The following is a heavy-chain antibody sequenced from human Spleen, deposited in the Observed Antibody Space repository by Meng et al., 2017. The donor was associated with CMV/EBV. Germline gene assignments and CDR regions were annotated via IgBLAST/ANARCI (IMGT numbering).Heavy chain of an antibody. CDR3: AADGLNCSSTSCHSNGMDV. CDR2: IVVGSGNT. D-gene: IGHD2-2*01. CDR1: GFTFTSSA. J-gene: IGHJ6*02. V-gene: IGHV1-58*01. Sequence: SGKVSCKASGFTFTSSAVQWVRQARGQRLEWIGWIVVGSGNTNYAQKFQERVTIPRDMSTSTAYMELSSLRSEDTAVYYCAADGLNCSSTSCHSNGMDVWGQGTTVTVSS.